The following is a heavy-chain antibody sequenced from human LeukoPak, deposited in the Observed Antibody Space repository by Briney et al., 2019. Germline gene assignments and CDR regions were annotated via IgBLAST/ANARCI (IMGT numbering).Heavy chain of an antibody. CDR3: ARGADGVSSNSRGWFDP. J-gene: IGHJ5*02. V-gene: IGHV3-7*01. CDR1: GFDFSGFS. Sequence: PGGSLRLSCVVSGFDFSGFSMSWVRQAPGKGLEWVAIMEEYGSYIFYVDSVKGRFTISRDNARNSLYLQMNTLRAEDTAVYSCARGADGVSSNSRGWFDPWGQGTLVTVSS. CDR2: MEEYGSYI. D-gene: IGHD2-15*01.